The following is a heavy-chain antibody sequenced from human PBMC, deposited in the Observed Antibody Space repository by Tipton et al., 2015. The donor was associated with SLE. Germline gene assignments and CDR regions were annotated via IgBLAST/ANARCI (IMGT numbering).Heavy chain of an antibody. CDR3: ARDLGSLWSRYGLDI. CDR1: GGSIGNNQ. D-gene: IGHD2-21*01. V-gene: IGHV4-4*07. J-gene: IGHJ6*02. CDR2: VSNSGTS. Sequence: TLSLTCTVSGGSIGNNQWRWIRQPAGRGLEWIGRVSNSGTSRYNPSPKRRVVVAMDASKNQVSLKLRSVTAADTAVYYCARDLGSLWSRYGLDIWGQGTTVTVSS.